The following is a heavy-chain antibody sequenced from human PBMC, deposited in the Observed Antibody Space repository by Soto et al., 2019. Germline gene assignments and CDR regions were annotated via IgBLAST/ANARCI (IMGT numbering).Heavy chain of an antibody. CDR1: GYSFTSYW. D-gene: IGHD3-10*01. J-gene: IGHJ6*02. CDR3: ARVRALWFGELLYPSYYYYGMDV. V-gene: IGHV5-51*01. Sequence: GESLKISCKGSGYSFTSYWIGWVRQMPGKGLEWMGIIYPGDSDTRYSPSFQGQVTISADKSISTAYLQWSSLKASDTAMYYCARVRALWFGELLYPSYYYYGMDVWGQGTTVTVS. CDR2: IYPGDSDT.